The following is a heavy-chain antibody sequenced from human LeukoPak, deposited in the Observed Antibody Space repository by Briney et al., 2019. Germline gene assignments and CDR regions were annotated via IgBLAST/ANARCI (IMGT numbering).Heavy chain of an antibody. D-gene: IGHD3-9*01. J-gene: IGHJ6*02. V-gene: IGHV3-7*01. CDR1: GFTFTTYW. CDR2: IKQDGSEK. Sequence: GGSLRLSCVASGFTFTTYWMSWVRQAPGKGLEWVAKIKQDGSEKYYVDSVKGRFTISRDNAKNSLYLQMNSLRAEDTAVYYCARDRYFDWLSAYYYGMDVWGQGTTVTVSS. CDR3: ARDRYFDWLSAYYYGMDV.